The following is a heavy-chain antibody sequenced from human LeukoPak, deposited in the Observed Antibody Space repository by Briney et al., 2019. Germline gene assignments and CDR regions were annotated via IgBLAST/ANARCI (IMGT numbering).Heavy chain of an antibody. Sequence: GGSLRLSCAASGFTFSSFATSWVRQAPGKGLEWVSGISASGGSTYYADSVKGRFTISRDISKNTLYLQMNSLRAEDTAVYYCAKGFYDNSASGVFDIWGQGTMVTVSS. V-gene: IGHV3-23*01. CDR2: ISASGGST. CDR1: GFTFSSFA. D-gene: IGHD3-22*01. CDR3: AKGFYDNSASGVFDI. J-gene: IGHJ3*02.